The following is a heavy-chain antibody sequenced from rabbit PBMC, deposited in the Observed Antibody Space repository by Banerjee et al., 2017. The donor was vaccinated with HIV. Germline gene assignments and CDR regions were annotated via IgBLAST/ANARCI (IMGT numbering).Heavy chain of an antibody. D-gene: IGHD8-1*01. CDR1: GFTISSGYY. CDR3: ARPGSSYGIDYFNL. J-gene: IGHJ4*01. V-gene: IGHV1S45*01. CDR2: IYAGSSGST. Sequence: QEQLEESGGDLVKPEGSLTLTCTASGFTISSGYYMCWVRQAPGKGLEWIACIYAGSSGSTYYASWAKGRFTISRTSSTTVTLQMTSLTAADTATYFCARPGSSYGIDYFNLWGPGTLVTVS.